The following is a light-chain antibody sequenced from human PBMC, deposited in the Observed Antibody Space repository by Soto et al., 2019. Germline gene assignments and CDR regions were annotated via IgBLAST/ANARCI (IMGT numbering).Light chain of an antibody. V-gene: IGKV1-5*03. J-gene: IGKJ3*01. CDR1: QSISSW. Sequence: DIQMTQSPSPLSASVGDRVTITCRASQSISSWLAWYQQKPGKAPKLLIYKASTLESGGPSRLSGSGSGTEFTLPISSLQPDDFATYYCQQSFTFGPGTKVDI. CDR3: QQSFT. CDR2: KAS.